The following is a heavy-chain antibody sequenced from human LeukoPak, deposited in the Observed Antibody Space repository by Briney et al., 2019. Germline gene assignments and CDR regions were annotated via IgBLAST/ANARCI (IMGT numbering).Heavy chain of an antibody. CDR2: IIPILGIA. CDR3: ARGGRSSGVDY. CDR1: GGTFSSYA. V-gene: IGHV1-69*04. D-gene: IGHD3-10*01. J-gene: IGHJ4*02. Sequence: SVKVSFKASGGTFSSYAISWVRQAPGQGLEWMGRIIPILGIANYAQKFQGRVTITADKSTSTAYMELSSLRSEDTAVYYCARGGRSSGVDYWGQGTLVTVSS.